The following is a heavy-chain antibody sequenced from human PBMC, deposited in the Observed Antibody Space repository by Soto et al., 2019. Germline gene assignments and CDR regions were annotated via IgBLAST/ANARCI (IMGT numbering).Heavy chain of an antibody. CDR2: INAGNGNT. CDR3: ARVGSGWLQLEWYFDL. Sequence: QVQLVQSGAEVKRPGASVKVSCKASGYTFTSYAMHWVRQAPGQRLEWMGWINAGNGNTRSSQKFQGRVTITRDTSASTAYMELSSLRSEDTVVYYCARVGSGWLQLEWYFDLWGRGTLVTVSS. J-gene: IGHJ2*01. D-gene: IGHD5-12*01. V-gene: IGHV1-3*01. CDR1: GYTFTSYA.